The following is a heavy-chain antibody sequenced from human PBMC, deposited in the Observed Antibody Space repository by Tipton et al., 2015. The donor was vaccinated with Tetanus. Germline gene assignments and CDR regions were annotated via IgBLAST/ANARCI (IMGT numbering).Heavy chain of an antibody. V-gene: IGHV3-74*01. Sequence: SLRLSCAASEFSFSSYWMHWVRQVPGRGLVWVSRINSDGSSTDYADSVKGRFTISRDNGKNTMNFQLNNLTPEDTAVYYCARVKGRSGSYRDAYDMWGRGTRVIVSS. CDR3: ARVKGRSGSYRDAYDM. CDR1: EFSFSSYW. J-gene: IGHJ3*02. D-gene: IGHD1-26*01. CDR2: INSDGSST.